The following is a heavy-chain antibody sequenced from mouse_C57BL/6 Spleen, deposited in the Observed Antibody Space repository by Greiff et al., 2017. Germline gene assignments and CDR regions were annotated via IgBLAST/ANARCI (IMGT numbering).Heavy chain of an antibody. D-gene: IGHD1-1*01. CDR1: GYTFTSYG. CDR3: ARGVITTVVDYAMYY. Sequence: QVQLKQSGAELARPGASVKMSCKASGYTFTSYGISWVKQSTGQGLEWIGEIYPRSGNTYYNEKLKGKATLTADKSSSTAYMELRSLTSEDSAVYFCARGVITTVVDYAMYYWGQVTSVTVAS. J-gene: IGHJ4*01. CDR2: IYPRSGNT. V-gene: IGHV1-81*01.